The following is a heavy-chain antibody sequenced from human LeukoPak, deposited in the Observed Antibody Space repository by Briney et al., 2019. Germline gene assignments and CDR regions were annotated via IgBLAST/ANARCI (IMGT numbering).Heavy chain of an antibody. CDR3: ARDMVRGVIITRPYYYGMDV. J-gene: IGHJ6*02. D-gene: IGHD3-10*01. Sequence: ASVKVSCKASGYTFTGYYMHWVRQAPGQGLEWMGWINPNSGGTNYAQKFQGRVTMTRDTSISTAYMELSRLRSDDTAVYYCARDMVRGVIITRPYYYGMDVWGQGTTVTVSS. CDR1: GYTFTGYY. CDR2: INPNSGGT. V-gene: IGHV1-2*02.